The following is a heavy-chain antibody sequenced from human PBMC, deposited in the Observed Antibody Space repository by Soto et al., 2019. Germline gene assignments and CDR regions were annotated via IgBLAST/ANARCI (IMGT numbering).Heavy chain of an antibody. CDR3: AKRRGSYYEAYFDY. J-gene: IGHJ4*02. D-gene: IGHD1-26*01. Sequence: SETQSLTCAVYGGSFSGYYWSWIRQPPGKGLEWIGEINHSGSTNYNPSLKSRVTISVDTSKNQFSLKLSSVTAADTAVYHCAKRRGSYYEAYFDYWGQGALVTVSS. V-gene: IGHV4-34*01. CDR1: GGSFSGYY. CDR2: INHSGST.